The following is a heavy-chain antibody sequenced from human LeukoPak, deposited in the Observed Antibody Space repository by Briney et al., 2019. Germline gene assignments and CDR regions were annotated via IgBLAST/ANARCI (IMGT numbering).Heavy chain of an antibody. CDR3: ARYTAMGLDY. J-gene: IGHJ4*02. CDR2: IYISEST. D-gene: IGHD5-18*01. Sequence: PSETLSLTCTVSGVSISSYYWSWIRQPAGKGLEWIGRIYISESTNYNPSLKSRVTMSVDTPKNQLSLKLSSVTAADTAVYYCARYTAMGLDYWGQGTLVTVSS. CDR1: GVSISSYY. V-gene: IGHV4-4*07.